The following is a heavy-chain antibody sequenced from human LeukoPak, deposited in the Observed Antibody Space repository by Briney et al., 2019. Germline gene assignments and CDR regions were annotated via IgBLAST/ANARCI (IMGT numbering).Heavy chain of an antibody. V-gene: IGHV3-74*01. CDR1: GFTFSSYW. CDR2: IKSDGST. J-gene: IGHJ1*01. Sequence: GGSQRLSCAASGFTFSSYWMHWVRQAPGKGLVWVSRIKSDGSTNYAASAKGRFTISRDNAKNTVSLQMNSLRAEDTGVYYCARAPSEIGGYYPEYFRHWGQGTLGTVSS. CDR3: ARAPSEIGGYYPEYFRH. D-gene: IGHD3-22*01.